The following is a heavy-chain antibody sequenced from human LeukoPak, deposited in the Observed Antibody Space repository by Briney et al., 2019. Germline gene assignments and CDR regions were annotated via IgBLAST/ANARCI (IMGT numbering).Heavy chain of an antibody. D-gene: IGHD3-22*01. CDR3: AKGDYDSSPPDY. CDR1: GFTFDDYT. CDR2: ISWDGGST. Sequence: GGSLTLSCAASGFTFDDYTMHWVRQAPGKGLEWVSLISWDGGSTYSADSVKGRFTISRDNSKNSLYLQMNSLRTEDTALYYCAKGDYDSSPPDYWGQGTLVTVSS. J-gene: IGHJ4*02. V-gene: IGHV3-43*01.